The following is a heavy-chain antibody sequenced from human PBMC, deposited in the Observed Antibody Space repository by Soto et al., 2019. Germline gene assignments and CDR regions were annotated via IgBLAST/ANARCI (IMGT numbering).Heavy chain of an antibody. D-gene: IGHD6-19*01. CDR3: AKDWGSSGWFNWFDP. CDR1: GFTLSNTG. Sequence: GGSLRICCVASGFTLSNTGMHWVRQAPGKGLEWVAMISHDGSNTYYGDSVKGRFTISRDNSWNTLYLQMDSLRPEDTSAYYCAKDWGSSGWFNWFDPWGQGTLVTVSS. CDR2: ISHDGSNT. J-gene: IGHJ5*02. V-gene: IGHV3-30*18.